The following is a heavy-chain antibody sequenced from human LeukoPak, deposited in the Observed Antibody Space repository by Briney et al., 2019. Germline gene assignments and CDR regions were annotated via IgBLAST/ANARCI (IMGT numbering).Heavy chain of an antibody. CDR1: GGSISSYY. Sequence: SETLSLTCTVSGGSISSYYWSWIRQPPGKGLEWIGYIYYSGSTNYNPSLKSRVTISVDTSKNQFSLKLSSVTAADTAVYYCARNVRFLEWDYYYMDVWAKGPRSPSP. CDR3: ARNVRFLEWDYYYMDV. D-gene: IGHD3-3*01. J-gene: IGHJ6*03. CDR2: IYYSGST. V-gene: IGHV4-59*01.